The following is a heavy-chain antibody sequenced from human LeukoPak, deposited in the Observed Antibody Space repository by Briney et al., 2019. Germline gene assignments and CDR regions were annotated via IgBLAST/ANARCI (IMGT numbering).Heavy chain of an antibody. J-gene: IGHJ4*02. V-gene: IGHV3-21*01. Sequence: GGSLRPSCAASGFTFSSYSMNWVRQAPGKGLEWVSSISSSSHYIYYADSVEGRFTISRDNAKNSLYLQMNSLRAEDTAVYYCARVLIKQLVFFDYWGQGTLVTVSS. D-gene: IGHD6-13*01. CDR1: GFTFSSYS. CDR3: ARVLIKQLVFFDY. CDR2: ISSSSHYI.